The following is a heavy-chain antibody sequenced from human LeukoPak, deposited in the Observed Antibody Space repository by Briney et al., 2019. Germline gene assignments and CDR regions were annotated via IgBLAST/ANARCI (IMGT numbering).Heavy chain of an antibody. CDR3: ARIGRIYQYYMDV. V-gene: IGHV3-7*01. D-gene: IGHD2-2*01. CDR1: GFTFGSSW. Sequence: GGSLRLSCAASGFTFGSSWMSWVRQAPGKGLEWVANIRVDGSEKYYGDSVKGRFAISRDNAENSLYLQMNSLGPEDTAVYFCARIGRIYQYYMDVWGKGTTVTVSS. J-gene: IGHJ6*03. CDR2: IRVDGSEK.